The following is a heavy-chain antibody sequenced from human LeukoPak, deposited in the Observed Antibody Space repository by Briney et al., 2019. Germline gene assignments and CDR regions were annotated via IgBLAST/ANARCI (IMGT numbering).Heavy chain of an antibody. CDR1: GGSISSYY. CDR3: ARDRVGQQLVGRNYYYYYMDV. Sequence: MPSETLSLTCTVSGGSISSYYWGWIRQPPGKGLEWIGSIYYSGSTNYNPSLKSRVTISVDTSKNQCSLKLSSVTAADTAVYYCARDRVGQQLVGRNYYYYYMDVWGKGTTVTISS. D-gene: IGHD6-13*01. CDR2: IYYSGST. J-gene: IGHJ6*03. V-gene: IGHV4-59*01.